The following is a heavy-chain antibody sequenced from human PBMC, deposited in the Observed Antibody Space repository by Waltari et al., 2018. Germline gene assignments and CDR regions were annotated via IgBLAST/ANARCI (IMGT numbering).Heavy chain of an antibody. D-gene: IGHD2-15*01. J-gene: IGHJ4*02. CDR1: GYTFTGYY. V-gene: IGHV1-2*02. CDR2: INPNSGGT. CDR3: ARAFVFVVVVAATFPDY. Sequence: QVQLVQSGAEVKKPGASVKVSCKASGYTFTGYYMHWVRQAPGQGLEWMGWINPNSGGTNYAQKFQGRVTMTRDTSISTAYMELSRLRSDDTAVYYCARAFVFVVVVAATFPDYWGQGTLVTVSS.